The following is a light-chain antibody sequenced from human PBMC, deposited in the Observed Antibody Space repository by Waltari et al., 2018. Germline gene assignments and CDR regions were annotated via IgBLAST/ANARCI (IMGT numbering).Light chain of an antibody. V-gene: IGKV3-20*01. CDR1: QSVSSSY. CDR3: QQYGSSPRT. J-gene: IGKJ4*01. Sequence: EIVLTQSPGPLSLSPGERATLSCRASQSVSSSYLAWYQQKLGQAPRLLIYGASSRATGIPDRFSGSGSGTDFTLTISRLEPEDFAVYYCQQYGSSPRTFGGGTKVEIK. CDR2: GAS.